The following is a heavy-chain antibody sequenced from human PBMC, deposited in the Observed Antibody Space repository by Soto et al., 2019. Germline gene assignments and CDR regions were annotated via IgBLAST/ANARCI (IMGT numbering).Heavy chain of an antibody. Sequence: GGSLRLSCAASGFTFSSYAMHWVRQAPGKGLEWVAVISYDGSNKYYADSVKGRFTISRDNSKNTLYLQMNSLRAEDTAVYYCAREDSSRSGYLDYWGQGTLVTVSS. CDR2: ISYDGSNK. V-gene: IGHV3-30-3*01. D-gene: IGHD6-19*01. J-gene: IGHJ4*02. CDR1: GFTFSSYA. CDR3: AREDSSRSGYLDY.